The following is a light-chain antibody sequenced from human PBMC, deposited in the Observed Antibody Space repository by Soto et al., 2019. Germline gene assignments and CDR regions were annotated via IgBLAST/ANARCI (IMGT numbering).Light chain of an antibody. V-gene: IGKV3-11*01. Sequence: EIVLTQSPATLSLSPGETATLSCRATRSVSSYLAWYQQKPGQAPRLLIYDASSSPTDLPAWFSSSGSGTDFPLTISRVQPDDFAYYCCQQYNSYPFTFGGGTKVDIK. J-gene: IGKJ4*02. CDR1: RSVSSY. CDR3: QQYNSYPFT. CDR2: DAS.